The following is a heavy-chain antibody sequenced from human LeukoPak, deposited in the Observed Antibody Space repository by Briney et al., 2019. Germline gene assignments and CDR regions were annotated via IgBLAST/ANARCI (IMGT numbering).Heavy chain of an antibody. CDR3: ARVGLEQQLVQDY. CDR1: GGSFSGYY. CDR2: INHSGST. J-gene: IGHJ4*02. V-gene: IGHV4-34*01. D-gene: IGHD6-13*01. Sequence: PSETLSLTCAVYGGSFSGYYWSWIRQPPGKGLEWIGEINHSGSTNYNPSLKSRVTISVDTSKNQFSLKLSSVTAADTAVYYCARVGLEQQLVQDYWGQGTLVTVSS.